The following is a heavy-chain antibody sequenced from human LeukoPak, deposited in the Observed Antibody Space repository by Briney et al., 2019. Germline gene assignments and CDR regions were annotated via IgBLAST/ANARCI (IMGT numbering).Heavy chain of an antibody. Sequence: SVKVSCKASGGTFSSYAISWVRQAPGQGLEWMGRIIPIFGTANYAQKFQGRVTITTDESTSTAYMELSSLRSEDTAVYYCARDYDILTGPNPEYYYYYMDVWGKGTTVTVSS. J-gene: IGHJ6*03. CDR2: IIPIFGTA. CDR1: GGTFSSYA. CDR3: ARDYDILTGPNPEYYYYYMDV. D-gene: IGHD3-9*01. V-gene: IGHV1-69*05.